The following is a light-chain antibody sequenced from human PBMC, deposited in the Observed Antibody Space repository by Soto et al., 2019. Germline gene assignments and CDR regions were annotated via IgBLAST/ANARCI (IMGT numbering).Light chain of an antibody. CDR1: SSDIGGYNY. CDR3: SSYAGSDNLV. Sequence: QSVLTQPPSASGSPGQSVTISCTGTSSDIGGYNYVSWYQQNPGKAPRLMIYEVTKRPSGVPDRFSGSKSGHTASLTVSGLQAEDEAEYYCSSYAGSDNLVFGGGTKLTVL. V-gene: IGLV2-8*01. J-gene: IGLJ3*02. CDR2: EVT.